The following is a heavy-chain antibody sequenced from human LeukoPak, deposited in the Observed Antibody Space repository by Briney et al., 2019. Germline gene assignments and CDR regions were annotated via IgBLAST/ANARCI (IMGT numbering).Heavy chain of an antibody. D-gene: IGHD6-6*01. V-gene: IGHV3-48*03. CDR2: ISSSGSTI. CDR1: GFTFSSYE. CDR3: AKGGSSYPNYFDY. J-gene: IGHJ4*02. Sequence: GGSLRLSCAASGFTFSSYEMNWVRQAPGKGLEWVSYISSSGSTIYHADSVRGRFTISRDNSKNTLYVQMNSLRAEDTAVYYCAKGGSSYPNYFDYWGQGTRVTVSS.